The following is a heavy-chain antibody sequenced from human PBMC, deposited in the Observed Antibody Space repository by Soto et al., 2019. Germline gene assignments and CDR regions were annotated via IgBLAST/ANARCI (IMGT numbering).Heavy chain of an antibody. CDR2: ITGSGGRP. D-gene: IGHD3-16*01. Sequence: PGGTLGLSCAASGLTFSDYAMRWVRQAPGKGMEWVSAITGSGGRPYYADSVKGRFTISRDRTKSTLYLQKSGLRAEDTAVYFCSKAIFFYFMIPHPRIYILYCCQGT. CDR3: SKAIFFYFMIPHPRIYILY. CDR1: GLTFSDYA. J-gene: IGHJ4*02. V-gene: IGHV3-23*01.